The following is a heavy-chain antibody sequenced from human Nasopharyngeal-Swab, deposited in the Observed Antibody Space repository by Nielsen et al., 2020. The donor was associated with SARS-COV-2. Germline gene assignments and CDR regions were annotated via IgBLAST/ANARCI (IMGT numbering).Heavy chain of an antibody. CDR1: GGSISSSSYY. V-gene: IGHV4-39*07. J-gene: IGHJ4*02. Sequence: SETLSLTCTVSGGSISSSSYYWGWIRQPPGKGLEWIGEVHHSGSTNYKSSLKSRVTISVDKSKNQLSLELSSVTAADTAVYYCARNGYYTIEYWGQGTLVIVSS. D-gene: IGHD1-26*01. CDR2: VHHSGST. CDR3: ARNGYYTIEY.